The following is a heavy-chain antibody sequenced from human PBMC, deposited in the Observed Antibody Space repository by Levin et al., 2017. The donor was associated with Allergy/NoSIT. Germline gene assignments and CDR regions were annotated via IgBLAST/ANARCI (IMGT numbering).Heavy chain of an antibody. V-gene: IGHV4-59*01. Sequence: SQTLSLTCTVSGGSISSYYWSWIRQPPGKGLEWIGYIYYSGSTNYNPSLKSRVTISVDTSKNQFSLKLSSVTAADTAVYYCARDTAYYDFWSGYSFPLYYYYMDVWGKGTTVTVSS. CDR1: GGSISSYY. CDR3: ARDTAYYDFWSGYSFPLYYYYMDV. D-gene: IGHD3-3*01. CDR2: IYYSGST. J-gene: IGHJ6*03.